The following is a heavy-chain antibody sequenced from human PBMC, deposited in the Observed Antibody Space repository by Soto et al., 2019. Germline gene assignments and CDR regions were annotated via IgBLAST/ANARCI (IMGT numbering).Heavy chain of an antibody. Sequence: QVQLQESGPGLVKPSETLSLTCTVSGGSISSYYWSWIRQPPGKGLAWIGYIYYSGSTNYNPSLKSRVTISVDTSKNQFSLKLSSVTAADTAVYYCARLSVADSWSGSWFDPWGQGTLVTVSS. J-gene: IGHJ5*02. CDR3: ARLSVADSWSGSWFDP. CDR2: IYYSGST. V-gene: IGHV4-59*08. CDR1: GGSISSYY. D-gene: IGHD3-3*01.